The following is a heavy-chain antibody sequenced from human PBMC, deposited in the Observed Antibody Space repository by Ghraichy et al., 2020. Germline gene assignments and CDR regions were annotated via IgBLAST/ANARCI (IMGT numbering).Heavy chain of an antibody. CDR2: IYPGDSDT. V-gene: IGHV5-51*01. Sequence: GESLNISCKGSGYSFTSYWIVWVRQMPGKGLEWMGIIYPGDSDTRYSPSFQGQVTISADKSIATAFLQCSSLKASDTAMYFCARGDVDDDAFDIWGQGTMVTVSS. J-gene: IGHJ3*02. CDR1: GYSFTSYW. CDR3: ARGDVDDDAFDI. D-gene: IGHD2-21*02.